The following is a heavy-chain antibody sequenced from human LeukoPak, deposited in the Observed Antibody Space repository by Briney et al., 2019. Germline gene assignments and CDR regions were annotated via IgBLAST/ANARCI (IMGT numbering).Heavy chain of an antibody. D-gene: IGHD2/OR15-2a*01. J-gene: IGHJ4*02. CDR3: AKDLYASGY. V-gene: IGHV3-23*01. CDR1: GFTFSNYA. CDR2: ISGTGGST. Sequence: GGSLRLCCAASGFTFSNYAMSWVRQAPGKGLEWVSGISGTGGSTYYADSVKGRFTISRDNSKNTLYLQMNSLRAEDTAVYYCAKDLYASGYWGQGTLVTVSS.